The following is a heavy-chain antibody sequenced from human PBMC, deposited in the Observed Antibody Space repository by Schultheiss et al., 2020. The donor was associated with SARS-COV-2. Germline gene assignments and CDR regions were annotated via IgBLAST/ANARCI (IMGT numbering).Heavy chain of an antibody. Sequence: GESLKISCVASGFRFDDYGMTWVRQAPGKGLEWVSGINWNGAETGYADSVQGRFTISRDNAKNMLYLQMHSLRAEDTAVYYCARSTDGYMDWGQGTLVTVSS. D-gene: IGHD5-24*01. CDR1: GFRFDDYG. J-gene: IGHJ4*02. V-gene: IGHV3-20*04. CDR2: INWNGAET. CDR3: ARSTDGYMD.